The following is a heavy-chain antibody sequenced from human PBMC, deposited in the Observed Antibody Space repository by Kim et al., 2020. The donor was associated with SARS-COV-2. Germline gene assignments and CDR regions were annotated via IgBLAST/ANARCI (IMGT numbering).Heavy chain of an antibody. V-gene: IGHV3-30*02. D-gene: IGHD6-19*01. Sequence: AESGKGRFTISRDNSKNTLYLQMNSLRAEDTAVYYCAKGRIAVAATSMNYWGQGTLVTVSA. CDR3: AKGRIAVAATSMNY. J-gene: IGHJ4*02.